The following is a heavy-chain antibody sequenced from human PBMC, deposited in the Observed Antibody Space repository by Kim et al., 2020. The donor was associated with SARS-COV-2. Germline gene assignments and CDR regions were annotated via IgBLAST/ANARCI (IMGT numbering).Heavy chain of an antibody. D-gene: IGHD3-9*01. CDR2: ISAYNGNT. Sequence: ASVKVSCKASGYTFTSYGISWVRQAPGQGLEWMGWISAYNGNTNYAQKLQGRVTMTTDTSTSTAYMELRSLRSDDTAVYYCARDSEYYDILTGYYRDFDYWGQGTLVTVSS. CDR3: ARDSEYYDILTGYYRDFDY. J-gene: IGHJ4*02. CDR1: GYTFTSYG. V-gene: IGHV1-18*04.